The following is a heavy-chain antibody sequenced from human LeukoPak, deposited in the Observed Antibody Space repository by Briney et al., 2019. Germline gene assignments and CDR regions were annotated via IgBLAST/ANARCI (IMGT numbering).Heavy chain of an antibody. CDR1: GGTFSSYA. CDR2: IIPILGTA. CDR3: ARAGGIAVAGNFDY. Sequence: SVKVSCKASGGTFSSYAISWVRQAPGQGLEWMGGIIPILGTANYAQKFQGRVTITADESTSTAYMELSSLRSEDTAVYYCARAGGIAVAGNFDYWGQGTLVTVSS. D-gene: IGHD6-19*01. V-gene: IGHV1-69*13. J-gene: IGHJ4*02.